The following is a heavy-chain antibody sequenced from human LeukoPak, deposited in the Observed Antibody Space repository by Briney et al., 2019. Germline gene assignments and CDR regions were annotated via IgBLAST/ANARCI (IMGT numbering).Heavy chain of an antibody. D-gene: IGHD2/OR15-2a*01. CDR2: IIPIFGTA. V-gene: IGHV1-69*13. CDR1: GYTFTSYG. Sequence: SVKVSCKASGYTFTSYGISWVRQAPGQGLEWMGGIIPIFGTANYAQKFQGRVTITADESTSTAYMELSSLRSEDTAVYYCARTGGRIVFDYWGQGTLVTVSS. J-gene: IGHJ4*02. CDR3: ARTGGRIVFDY.